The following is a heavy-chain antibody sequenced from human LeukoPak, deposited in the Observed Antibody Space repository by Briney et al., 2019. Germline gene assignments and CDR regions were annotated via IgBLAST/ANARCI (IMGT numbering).Heavy chain of an antibody. CDR2: IYHSGST. Sequence: SETLSLTCTVSGYSISSGYYWGWLRQPPGKGLEWIGSIYHSGSTYYNPSLKSRVTISVDTSKNQFSLKLSSLTAADTAVYYCARDGPSDSGAFDVWGPGTLVTVSS. V-gene: IGHV4-38-2*02. CDR3: ARDGPSDSGAFDV. D-gene: IGHD3-22*01. J-gene: IGHJ3*01. CDR1: GYSISSGYY.